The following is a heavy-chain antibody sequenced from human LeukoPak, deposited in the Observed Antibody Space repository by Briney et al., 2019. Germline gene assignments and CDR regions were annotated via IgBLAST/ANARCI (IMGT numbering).Heavy chain of an antibody. J-gene: IGHJ6*04. CDR2: IKHNGDEL. V-gene: IGHV3-7*01. CDR1: GFTFSSYW. CDR3: AREVTTTGPHKDV. Sequence: GGSLRLSCAASGFTFSSYWMTWVRQAPGKGLERVANIKHNGDELNYVDSVEDRFTISRDNAKNSLYLQMNSLRAEDTAVYYCAREVTTTGPHKDVWGKGTTVTVSS. D-gene: IGHD4-17*01.